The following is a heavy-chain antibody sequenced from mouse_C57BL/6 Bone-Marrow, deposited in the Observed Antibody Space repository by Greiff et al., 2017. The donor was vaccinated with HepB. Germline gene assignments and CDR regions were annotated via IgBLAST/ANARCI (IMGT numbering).Heavy chain of an antibody. CDR1: GYTFTSYW. Sequence: QVQLQQPGAELVKPGASVKLSCKASGYTFTSYWMQWVKQRPGQGLEWIGEIDPPDSYTNYNQKFKGKATLTVDTSSSTAYMQLSSLTSEDSAVYYCAREAYWGQGPLVTVSA. J-gene: IGHJ3*01. CDR3: AREAY. V-gene: IGHV1-50*01. CDR2: IDPPDSYT.